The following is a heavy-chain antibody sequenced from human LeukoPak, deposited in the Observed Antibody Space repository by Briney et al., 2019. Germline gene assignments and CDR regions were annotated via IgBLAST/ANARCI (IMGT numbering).Heavy chain of an antibody. V-gene: IGHV4-4*07. CDR3: ARGHFDWLPAYYYYMDV. CDR2: ISSSGST. Sequence: KSSETLSLTCTVSGGSISGYYWNWIRQPAGMGLEWIGRISSSGSTYYNPSVKSRVTMSLDTSKNQFSLRLSSVTAADTAVYYCARGHFDWLPAYYYYMDVWGKGTTVTISS. D-gene: IGHD3-9*01. J-gene: IGHJ6*03. CDR1: GGSISGYY.